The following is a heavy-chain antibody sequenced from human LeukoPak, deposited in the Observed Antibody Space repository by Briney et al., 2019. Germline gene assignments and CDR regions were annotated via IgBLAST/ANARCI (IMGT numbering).Heavy chain of an antibody. CDR3: ARDGYIRSYWYFDL. V-gene: IGHV4-59*01. CDR2: IHYSGST. CDR1: GGSIGSYY. D-gene: IGHD5-24*01. J-gene: IGHJ2*01. Sequence: PSETLSLTCTASGGSIGSYYWSWIRQPPGKGLEWIGYIHYSGSTNYSPSLKSRVTISVDTSKNQFSLKLSSVTAADTAVYYCARDGYIRSYWYFDLRGRGTLVTVSS.